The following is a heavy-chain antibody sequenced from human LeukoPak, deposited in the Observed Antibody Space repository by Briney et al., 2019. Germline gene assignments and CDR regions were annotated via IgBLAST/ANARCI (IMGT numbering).Heavy chain of an antibody. CDR3: ATGMVPGYCSGGSCSSSGDY. J-gene: IGHJ4*02. CDR2: FDPEDGET. Sequence: ASVKVSCKVSGYTLTELSMHWVRQAPGKGLEWMGRFDPEDGETIYAQKFQGRVTMTEDTSTDTAYMELSSLRSEDTAVYYCATGMVPGYCSGGSCSSSGDYWGQGTLVTVSS. CDR1: GYTLTELS. D-gene: IGHD2-15*01. V-gene: IGHV1-24*01.